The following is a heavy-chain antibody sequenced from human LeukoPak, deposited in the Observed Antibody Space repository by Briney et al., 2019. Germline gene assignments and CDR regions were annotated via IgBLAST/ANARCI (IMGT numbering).Heavy chain of an antibody. CDR3: ARGTSSSWRPPWFDP. Sequence: ASVQVSCKAFGYTFTGYYMHWVRQAPGQGLEWVGWINPNSGSTNYAQKFQGRVTITRDTYISTAHMELSGLRSDDTAVYYCARGTSSSWRPPWFDPWGQGTLVTVSS. J-gene: IGHJ5*02. CDR2: INPNSGST. D-gene: IGHD6-13*01. CDR1: GYTFTGYY. V-gene: IGHV1-2*02.